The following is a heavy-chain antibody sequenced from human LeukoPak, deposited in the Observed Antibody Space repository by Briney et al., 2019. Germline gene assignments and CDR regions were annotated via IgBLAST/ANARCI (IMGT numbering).Heavy chain of an antibody. Sequence: GXSLQISCQGSGYIFTSYWIGWVRQLPGKGLEWMGIIYPGDSDTRYSPSFQGQVTISADKSISTAYLQWSSLKASDTAMYYCARAPYGDLYYFDYWGQGTLVTVSS. CDR1: GYIFTSYW. CDR2: IYPGDSDT. J-gene: IGHJ4*02. CDR3: ARAPYGDLYYFDY. D-gene: IGHD4-17*01. V-gene: IGHV5-51*01.